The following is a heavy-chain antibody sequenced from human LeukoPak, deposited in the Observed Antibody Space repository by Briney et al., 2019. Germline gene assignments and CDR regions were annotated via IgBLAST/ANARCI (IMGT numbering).Heavy chain of an antibody. D-gene: IGHD3-10*01. CDR1: GGSFSGYY. V-gene: IGHV4-34*01. J-gene: IGHJ6*03. CDR2: INHSGST. Sequence: ETSETLSLTCAVYGGSFSGYYWSWIRQPPGKGLEWIGEINHSGSTNYNPSLKSRVTISVDTSKNQFSLKLSSVTAADTAVYYCARGVRLGGSYYRIVYYMDVWGKGTTVTVSS. CDR3: ARGVRLGGSYYRIVYYMDV.